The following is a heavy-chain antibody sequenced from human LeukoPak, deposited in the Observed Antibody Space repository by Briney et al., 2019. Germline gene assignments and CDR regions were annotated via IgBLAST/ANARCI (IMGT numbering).Heavy chain of an antibody. CDR3: AKDRSSGPHYYYGMDV. J-gene: IGHJ6*02. Sequence: PGRSLRLSCAASGFTFRSYCMHWVRQAPGKGLEWVVVISYLGDDQFYAESVKGRFTISRDNSNKRVFLQMNSLRGDDTAVYYCAKDRSSGPHYYYGMDVWGRGTTVIVSS. CDR2: ISYLGDDQ. CDR1: GFTFRSYC. D-gene: IGHD6-25*01. V-gene: IGHV3-30*18.